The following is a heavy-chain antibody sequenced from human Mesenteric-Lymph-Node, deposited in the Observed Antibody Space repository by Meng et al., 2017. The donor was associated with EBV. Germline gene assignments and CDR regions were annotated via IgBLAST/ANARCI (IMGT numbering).Heavy chain of an antibody. Sequence: QVQVLESGAELKKPGASVKVSCKASGYIFTNYAMHWVRQAPGQRLEWMGWINAGNSNTKYSQKFQGRVTITRDTSASTVYMELSSLRSEDTAVYYCARDRVRAAAGTPNYWFDPWGQGTVVTVSS. CDR2: INAGNSNT. CDR1: GYIFTNYA. V-gene: IGHV1-3*01. J-gene: IGHJ5*02. D-gene: IGHD6-13*01. CDR3: ARDRVRAAAGTPNYWFDP.